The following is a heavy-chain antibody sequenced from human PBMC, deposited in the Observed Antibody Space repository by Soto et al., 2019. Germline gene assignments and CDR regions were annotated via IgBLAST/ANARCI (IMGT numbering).Heavy chain of an antibody. CDR2: IYYIGST. CDR3: ARGAVYYDSSGYFSY. Sequence: SETLSLTCTVSGGSISSGGYYWSWIRQHPGKGLEWIGYIYYIGSTYYNPSLKSRVTISVDTSKNQFSLKLSSVTAADTAVYYCARGAVYYDSSGYFSYWGQGTLVTVSS. V-gene: IGHV4-31*03. J-gene: IGHJ4*02. D-gene: IGHD3-22*01. CDR1: GGSISSGGYY.